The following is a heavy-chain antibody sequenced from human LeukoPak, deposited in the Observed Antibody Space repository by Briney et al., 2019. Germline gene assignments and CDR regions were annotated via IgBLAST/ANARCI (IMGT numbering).Heavy chain of an antibody. CDR2: VHYSGST. CDR3: ARPYIFNWGSDYYYGMDV. D-gene: IGHD7-27*01. CDR1: GGSISSITSLTYY. V-gene: IGHV4-39*01. Sequence: SETLSLTCIVSGGSISSITSLTYYWNWIRQSPGTGLEWIGSVHYSGSTYYNPSLKSRVTISADTSKNQFSLKLSSVTAADTAVYYCARPYIFNWGSDYYYGMDVWGQGTTVTVSS. J-gene: IGHJ6*02.